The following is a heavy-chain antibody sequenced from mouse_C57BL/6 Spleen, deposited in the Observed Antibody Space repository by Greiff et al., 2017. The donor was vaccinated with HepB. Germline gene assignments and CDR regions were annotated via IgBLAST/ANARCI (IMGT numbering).Heavy chain of an antibody. D-gene: IGHD3-3*01. CDR1: GYAFSSSW. CDR2: IYPGDGDT. J-gene: IGHJ4*01. Sequence: QVQLKESGPELVKPGASVKISCKASGYAFSSSWMNWVKQRPGKGLEWIGRIYPGDGDTNYNGKFKGKATLTADKSSSTAYMQLSSLTSEDSAVYFCARFARIEDFYYAMDYWGQGTSVTVSS. CDR3: ARFARIEDFYYAMDY. V-gene: IGHV1-82*01.